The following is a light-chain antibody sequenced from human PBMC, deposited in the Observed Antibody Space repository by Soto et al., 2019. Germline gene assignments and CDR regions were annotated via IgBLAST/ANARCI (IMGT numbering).Light chain of an antibody. V-gene: IGLV2-11*01. CDR3: SSYAGSYTCV. J-gene: IGLJ3*02. Sequence: QSALTQPRSVSGSHGQSVTISCTGTSSDVGGYNYVSWYQQHPGKAPKLIIFDVTRRPSGVPDRFSGSKSGSTASLTISGLQAEDEAGYYCSSYAGSYTCVFGGGTKFTVL. CDR2: DVT. CDR1: SSDVGGYNY.